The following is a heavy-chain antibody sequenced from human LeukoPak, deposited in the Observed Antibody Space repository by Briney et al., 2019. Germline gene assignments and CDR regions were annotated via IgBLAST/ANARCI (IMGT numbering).Heavy chain of an antibody. CDR3: ARAPATYYYDSSVGNWFDP. CDR2: ISAYNGNT. CDR1: GYTFTSYG. V-gene: IGHV1-18*01. D-gene: IGHD3-22*01. J-gene: IGHJ5*02. Sequence: ASVKVSCKASGYTFTSYGISWVRQAPGQGLEWMGWISAYNGNTNYAQKLQGRVTITTDTSTSTAYMELRSLRSDDTAVYYCARAPATYYYDSSVGNWFDPWGQGTLVTVSS.